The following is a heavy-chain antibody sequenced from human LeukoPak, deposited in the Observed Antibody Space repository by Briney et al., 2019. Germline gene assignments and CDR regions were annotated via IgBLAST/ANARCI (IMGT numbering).Heavy chain of an antibody. J-gene: IGHJ6*04. CDR2: TNHSGST. CDR1: GGSFSGYY. V-gene: IGHV4-34*01. CDR3: ARGLRLVRGAHNGMDV. D-gene: IGHD3-10*01. Sequence: SETLSLTCAVYGGSFSGYYWSWLRPPPGKGLEWIGETNHSGSTNYNPSLKSRVTISVDTSKNQFSLKLSSVTAADTAVYYCARGLRLVRGAHNGMDVWGKGTTVTVSS.